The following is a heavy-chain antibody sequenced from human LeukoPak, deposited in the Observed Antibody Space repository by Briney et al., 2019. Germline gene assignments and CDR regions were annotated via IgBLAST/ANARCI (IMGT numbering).Heavy chain of an antibody. D-gene: IGHD2-2*01. CDR2: IYSGGST. CDR1: GFTVGSNY. Sequence: GSLRLSCAASGFTVGSNYMNWVRQAPGKGLEWVSVIYSGGSTYYADSVKGRFTISRDNSKSSLYLQMNSLRAEDTAVYYCAKGYCTGTTCYEAGNWFDPWGQGTLVTVSS. CDR3: AKGYCTGTTCYEAGNWFDP. V-gene: IGHV3-66*02. J-gene: IGHJ5*02.